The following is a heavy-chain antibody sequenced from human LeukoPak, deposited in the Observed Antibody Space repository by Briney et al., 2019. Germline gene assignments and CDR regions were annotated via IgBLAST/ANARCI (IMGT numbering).Heavy chain of an antibody. J-gene: IGHJ6*02. CDR1: GGTFSSYA. V-gene: IGHV1-18*01. Sequence: EASVRVSCKASGGTFSSYAISWVRQAPGQGLEWMGWISAYNGNTDSAQNLQGRVTMTTDTSTRTAYMELRSLRSDDTAVYYCARSPNDPLQPHYHYYGMDVWGQGTTVTVSS. CDR3: ARSPNDPLQPHYHYYGMDV. D-gene: IGHD1-1*01. CDR2: ISAYNGNT.